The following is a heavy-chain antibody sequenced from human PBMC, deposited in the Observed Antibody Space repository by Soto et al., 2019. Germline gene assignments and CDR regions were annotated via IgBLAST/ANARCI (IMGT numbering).Heavy chain of an antibody. D-gene: IGHD1-1*01. V-gene: IGHV4-39*01. CDR2: VFYSGSA. CDR1: GDSIRSTNYY. J-gene: IGHJ5*02. Sequence: QLQLQESGPGLVKPSETLSLTCTVSGDSIRSTNYYWGWIRQPPGKGLEYIGAVFYSGSAYYSPSLKGRLTISVDTSKNQFSLEVRYVTAADTAVYYCARRENAVPHSRWSDPWGQGTLVTVSA. CDR3: ARRENAVPHSRWSDP.